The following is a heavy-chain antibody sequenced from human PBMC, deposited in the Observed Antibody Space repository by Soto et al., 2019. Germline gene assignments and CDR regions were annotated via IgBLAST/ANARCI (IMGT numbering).Heavy chain of an antibody. CDR2: ISGSGGST. J-gene: IGHJ4*02. CDR1: GFTFSSYA. V-gene: IGHV3-23*01. D-gene: IGHD3-10*02. Sequence: EVQLLESGGGLVQPGGSLRLSCAASGFTFSSYAMSWVRQAPGKGLEWVSAISGSGGSTYYADSVKGRFTISRDNSTNTLNLQMNSLRAEDTAVSYCAKRMLGGRRYFDYWGQGTLVTVSS. CDR3: AKRMLGGRRYFDY.